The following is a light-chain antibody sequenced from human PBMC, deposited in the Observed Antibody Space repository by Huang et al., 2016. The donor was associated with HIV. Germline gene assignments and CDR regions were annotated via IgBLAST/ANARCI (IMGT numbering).Light chain of an antibody. CDR1: QSISTY. V-gene: IGKV1-39*01. J-gene: IGKJ3*01. Sequence: DIQMTQSPSSLSASVGDRVTITCRASQSISTYVNWYQPKPGTAPKLLIYAASTLQSGVPSRFSGSGSGTDFTITISSLQPEDVATYYCQQTYRTLTFGPGTKVDIK. CDR3: QQTYRTLT. CDR2: AAS.